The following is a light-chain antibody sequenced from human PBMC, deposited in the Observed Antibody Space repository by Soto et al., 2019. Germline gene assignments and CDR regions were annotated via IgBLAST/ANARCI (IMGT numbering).Light chain of an antibody. Sequence: ELTQPPSVSVSPGQTASITCGGDNIGTKSVHWYQQRPGQAPVLVVYDDKKRLSGIPERFSGSNSGNTATLTISRVETGDEADYYCQVCERFSDHNFVFGDGTKVTVL. CDR1: NIGTKS. J-gene: IGLJ1*01. V-gene: IGLV3-21*02. CDR3: QVCERFSDHNFV. CDR2: DDK.